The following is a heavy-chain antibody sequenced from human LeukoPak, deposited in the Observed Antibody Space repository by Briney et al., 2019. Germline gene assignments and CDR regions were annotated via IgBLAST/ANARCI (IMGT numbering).Heavy chain of an antibody. CDR3: ARAPPYSGSYL. D-gene: IGHD5-12*01. CDR2: IYYSGST. V-gene: IGHV4-30-4*01. CDR1: GGSISSGDYY. Sequence: PSETLSLTCTVSGGSISSGDYYWSWIRQPPGKGLEWIGYIYYSGSTYYNPSLKSRVTISVDTSKNQFSLKLSSVTAADTAVYYCARAPPYSGSYLWGQGTLVTVSS. J-gene: IGHJ4*02.